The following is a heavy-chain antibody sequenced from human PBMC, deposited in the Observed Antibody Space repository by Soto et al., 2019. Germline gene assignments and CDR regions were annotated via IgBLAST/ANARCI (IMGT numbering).Heavy chain of an antibody. D-gene: IGHD3-10*01. J-gene: IGHJ5*02. Sequence: QVQLQESGPGLVKPSATLSLTCRVSGGPIRGYFWSWIRQPAGKGLEWIGRIYSNGITVYNPSLTTRVTLSVDTSQNPVSLRLSSLTAADTSVYYCARGPRSYTWFDLWGQGTLVPVSS. CDR3: ARGPRSYTWFDL. CDR2: IYSNGIT. V-gene: IGHV4-4*07. CDR1: GGPIRGYF.